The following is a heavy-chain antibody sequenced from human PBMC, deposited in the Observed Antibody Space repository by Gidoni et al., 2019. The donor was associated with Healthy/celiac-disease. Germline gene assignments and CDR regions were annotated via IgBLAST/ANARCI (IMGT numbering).Heavy chain of an antibody. CDR2: IYYSGST. Sequence: QLQLQESGPGLVKPSETLSLTCTVSGGSISSSSYYWGWIRQPPGKGLECIVSIYYSGSTFYNPSLRSRVTISVDTSKNQFSLKLSSVTAADTAVYYCARHRGGHFHGSGSYYMDVWGQGTTVTVSS. J-gene: IGHJ6*03. V-gene: IGHV4-39*01. CDR3: ARHRGGHFHGSGSYYMDV. D-gene: IGHD3-10*01. CDR1: GGSISSSSYY.